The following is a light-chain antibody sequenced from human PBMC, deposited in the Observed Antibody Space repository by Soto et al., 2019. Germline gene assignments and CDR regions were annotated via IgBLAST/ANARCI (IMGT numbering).Light chain of an antibody. CDR2: DNN. V-gene: IGLV1-51*01. J-gene: IGLJ2*01. Sequence: QSVLTQPASVSAAPGQAVTISCSGTSSNIGRNFVSWYQQFPGTAPKLLIFDNNRRPSGIPDRFSGSKSGTSAILGITGLQTGDEADYYCGTWDNSLTAVVFGGGTKLTVL. CDR3: GTWDNSLTAVV. CDR1: SSNIGRNF.